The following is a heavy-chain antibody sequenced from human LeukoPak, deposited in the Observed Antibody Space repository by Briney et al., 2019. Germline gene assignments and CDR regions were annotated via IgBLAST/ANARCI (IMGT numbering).Heavy chain of an antibody. CDR1: GGSITSRSYY. CDR2: IYYSGST. CDR3: ARGRTFKVVGGLPAAMNFDY. V-gene: IGHV4-39*01. D-gene: IGHD2-2*01. J-gene: IGHJ4*02. Sequence: PSETLSLTCTASGGSITSRSYYWGWIRQPPGKGLEWIGSIYYSGSTYYNPFLKSRVTISVDTSKNQFSLKLSSVTAADTAVYYCARGRTFKVVGGLPAAMNFDYWGQGNLVTVSS.